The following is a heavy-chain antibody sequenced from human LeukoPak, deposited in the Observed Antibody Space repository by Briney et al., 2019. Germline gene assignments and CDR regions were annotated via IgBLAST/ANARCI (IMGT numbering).Heavy chain of an antibody. D-gene: IGHD6-13*01. V-gene: IGHV4-39*07. CDR1: GGSISSSSYY. Sequence: PSETLSLTCTVSGGSISSSSYYWGWIRQPPGKGLEWIGSIYYSGSTYYNPSLKSRVTISVDTSKNQFSLKLSSVTAADTAVYYCARVEAAAGTAVDYWGQGTLVTVSS. CDR3: ARVEAAAGTAVDY. J-gene: IGHJ4*02. CDR2: IYYSGST.